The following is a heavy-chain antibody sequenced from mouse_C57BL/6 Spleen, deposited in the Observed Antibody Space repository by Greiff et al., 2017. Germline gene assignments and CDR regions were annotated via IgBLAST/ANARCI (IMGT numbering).Heavy chain of an antibody. V-gene: IGHV1-39*01. Sequence: EVKLMESGPELVKPGASVKISCKASGYSFTDYNMNWVKQSNGKSLEWIGVINPNYGTTSYNQKFKGKATLTVDQSSSTAYMQLNSLTSEDSAVYYCARAGDYLYYFDYWGQGTTLTVSS. D-gene: IGHD1-1*01. CDR3: ARAGDYLYYFDY. CDR2: INPNYGTT. CDR1: GYSFTDYN. J-gene: IGHJ2*01.